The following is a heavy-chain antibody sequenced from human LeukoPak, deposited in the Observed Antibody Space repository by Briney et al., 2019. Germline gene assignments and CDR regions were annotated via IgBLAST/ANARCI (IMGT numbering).Heavy chain of an antibody. CDR1: GGSISSGGYY. Sequence: PSQTLSLTCTVSGGSISSGGYYWSWIRQHPGKGLEWIGYIYYSGSTYYNPSLKSRVTISVDTSKNQFSLKLGSVTAADTAVYYCARATTQQLVFDYWGQGTLVTVSS. CDR2: IYYSGST. J-gene: IGHJ4*02. D-gene: IGHD6-13*01. V-gene: IGHV4-31*03. CDR3: ARATTQQLVFDY.